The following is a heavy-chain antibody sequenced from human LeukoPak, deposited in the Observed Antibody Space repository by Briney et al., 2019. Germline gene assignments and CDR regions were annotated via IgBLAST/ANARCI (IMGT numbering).Heavy chain of an antibody. CDR1: GYSISSGYY. CDR2: IFHSGST. V-gene: IGHV4-38-2*02. J-gene: IGHJ4*02. D-gene: IGHD5-12*01. CDR3: ARGSSTAATITY. Sequence: PSETLTLTCTVSGYSISSGYYWGWMRQPPGKGLEWIGSIFHSGSTYYNPSLRSRVTISVDTSKNQFSLKLSSVTAADTAVYYCARGSSTAATITYWGQGTLVTVSS.